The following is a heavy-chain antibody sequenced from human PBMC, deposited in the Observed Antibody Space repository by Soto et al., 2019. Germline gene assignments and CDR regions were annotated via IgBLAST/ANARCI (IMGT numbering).Heavy chain of an antibody. V-gene: IGHV4-59*02. Sequence: PSETLSLTCTVSGGSVSRYYWSWIRQPPGKGLEWVGYIYYSGSTNYNPSLKSRVTISVDKSKNQFSLKLSSVTAADTAVYYCARNPRALSGRGRGVIIRYFALWGRGTLVTVSS. CDR3: ARNPRALSGRGRGVIIRYFAL. D-gene: IGHD3-10*01. CDR1: GGSVSRYY. J-gene: IGHJ2*01. CDR2: IYYSGST.